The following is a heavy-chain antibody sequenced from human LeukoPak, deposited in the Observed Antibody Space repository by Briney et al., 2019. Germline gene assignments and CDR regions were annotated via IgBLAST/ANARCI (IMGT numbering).Heavy chain of an antibody. CDR2: VHYTGNT. CDR1: GGSITTHTYY. V-gene: IGHV4-39*01. Sequence: SETLSLTCTVSGGSITTHTYYWAWIRQPPGRGLERIGGVHYTGNTYSNTSFKSRVTMSVDTSKNQFSRNLRSVTTADTAVYYCARRGSVWYFDYWGQGILVTVSS. J-gene: IGHJ4*02. CDR3: ARRGSVWYFDY. D-gene: IGHD6-19*01.